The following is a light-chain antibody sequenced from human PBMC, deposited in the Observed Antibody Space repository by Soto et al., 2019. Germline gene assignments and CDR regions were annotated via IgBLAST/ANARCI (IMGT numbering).Light chain of an antibody. J-gene: IGLJ1*01. CDR2: LNSDGSH. V-gene: IGLV4-69*01. CDR1: SGHSSYA. CDR3: HGV. Sequence: QLVLTQSPSASASLGASVKLTCTLSSGHSSYAIAWHQQQPEKGPRYLMKLNSDGSHSKGDGIPDRFSGSSSGAERYLTISSLQSEDEADYYCHGVFGTGTKVTVL.